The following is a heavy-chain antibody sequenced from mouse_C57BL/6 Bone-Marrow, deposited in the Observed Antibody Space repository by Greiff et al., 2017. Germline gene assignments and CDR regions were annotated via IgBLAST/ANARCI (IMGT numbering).Heavy chain of an antibody. J-gene: IGHJ2*01. CDR2: IHPNSGST. CDR1: GYTFTSYW. V-gene: IGHV1-64*01. Sequence: QVQLKQSGAELVKPGASVKLSCKASGYTFTSYWMHWVKQRPGQGLEWIGMIHPNSGSTNYNEKFKSKATLTVDKSSSTAYMQLSSLTSEDSAVYYCAPSHYDYYFDYWGQGTTLTVSS. D-gene: IGHD2-4*01. CDR3: APSHYDYYFDY.